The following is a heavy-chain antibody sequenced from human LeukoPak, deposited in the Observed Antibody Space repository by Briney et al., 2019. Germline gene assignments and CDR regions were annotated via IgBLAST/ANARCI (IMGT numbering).Heavy chain of an antibody. Sequence: GGSLRLSCAASGFIFSNYGMHWVRQAPGKGMEWVAFIRYDESNKFYADSVKGRFTISRDNSKNTLFLQMNSLRAEDTAVYYCATMQWLEGVDWFDPWGQGTLVTVSS. CDR2: IRYDESNK. D-gene: IGHD6-19*01. V-gene: IGHV3-30*02. CDR3: ATMQWLEGVDWFDP. CDR1: GFIFSNYG. J-gene: IGHJ5*02.